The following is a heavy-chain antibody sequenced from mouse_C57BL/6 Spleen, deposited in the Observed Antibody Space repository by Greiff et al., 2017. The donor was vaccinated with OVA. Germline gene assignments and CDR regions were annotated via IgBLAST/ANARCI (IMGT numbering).Heavy chain of an antibody. D-gene: IGHD2-4*01. CDR1: GYSITSGYD. J-gene: IGHJ3*01. Sequence: EVQGVESGPGMVKPSQSLSLTCTVTGYSITSGYDWHWIRHFPGNKLEWMGYISYSGSTNYNPSLKSRISITHDTSKNHFFLKLNSVTTEDTATYYCARGDYGFAYWGQGTLVTVSA. V-gene: IGHV3-1*01. CDR3: ARGDYGFAY. CDR2: ISYSGST.